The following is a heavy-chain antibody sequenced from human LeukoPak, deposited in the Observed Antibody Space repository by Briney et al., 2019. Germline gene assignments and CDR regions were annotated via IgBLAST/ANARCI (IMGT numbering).Heavy chain of an antibody. CDR1: GGSISRSY. CDR2: IYYSGST. J-gene: IGHJ4*02. V-gene: IGHV4-59*01. CDR3: ARVHKTQWVDFDY. Sequence: SETLSLTCTVSGGSISRSYWSRIRQPPGKGLEWIGYIYYSGSTNYNPSLKSRVTISVDTSKNQFSLKLSSVTAADTAVYYCARVHKTQWVDFDYWGQGTLVTVSS. D-gene: IGHD6-19*01.